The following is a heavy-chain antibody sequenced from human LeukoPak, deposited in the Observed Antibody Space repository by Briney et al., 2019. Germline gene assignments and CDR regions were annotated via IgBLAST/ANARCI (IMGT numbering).Heavy chain of an antibody. CDR1: GGSISSYY. Sequence: KSSETLSLTCTVSGGSISSYYWSWIRQPPGKGLEWIGYIYYSGSTNYNPSLKSRVTISVDTSKNQFSLKLSSVTAADTAVYYCARGRSDWKGVFGYYFDYWGQGTLVTVSS. CDR2: IYYSGST. CDR3: ARGRSDWKGVFGYYFDY. D-gene: IGHD1-1*01. V-gene: IGHV4-59*01. J-gene: IGHJ4*02.